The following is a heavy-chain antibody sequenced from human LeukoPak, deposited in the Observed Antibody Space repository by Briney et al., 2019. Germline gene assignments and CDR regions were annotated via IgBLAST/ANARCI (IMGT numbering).Heavy chain of an antibody. CDR2: IYTSGST. V-gene: IGHV4-4*07. Sequence: PSETLSLTCTVSGGSISSYYWSWIRQPAGKGLEWIGRIYTSGSTNYNPSLKSRVTMSVDTSKNQFSLKLSSVTAADTAVYYCARDYRVPSYYYYGMTSGAKGPRSPSP. CDR3: ARDYRVPSYYYYGMTS. D-gene: IGHD3-16*02. CDR1: GGSISSYY. J-gene: IGHJ6*02.